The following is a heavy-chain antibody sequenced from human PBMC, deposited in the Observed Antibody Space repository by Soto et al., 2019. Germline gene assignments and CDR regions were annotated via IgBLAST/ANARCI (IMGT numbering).Heavy chain of an antibody. Sequence: GGSLRLSCAASGFTFSSYAMHWVRQAPGKGLEYVSAISSNGGSTYYADSVKGRFTISRDNSKNTLYLQMSSLRAEDTAVYYCVKDRYYDSSGYYYVVGPLVYWGQGTLVTVSS. D-gene: IGHD3-22*01. J-gene: IGHJ4*02. CDR3: VKDRYYDSSGYYYVVGPLVY. CDR1: GFTFSSYA. CDR2: ISSNGGST. V-gene: IGHV3-64D*08.